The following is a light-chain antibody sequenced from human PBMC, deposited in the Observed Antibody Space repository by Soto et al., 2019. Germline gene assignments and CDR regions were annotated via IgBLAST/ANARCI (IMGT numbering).Light chain of an antibody. J-gene: IGLJ3*02. CDR1: SSNIGAGYD. V-gene: IGLV1-40*01. Sequence: QFVLTQPPSVSGAPGQRVTISCTGTSSNIGAGYDVHWYQQLPGKAPTLLIYSNNDRPSGVPDRFSGSKSGTSASLAITGLQADAEADYYCHSYDSSLSAVVFGGGTKLTVL. CDR2: SNN. CDR3: HSYDSSLSAVV.